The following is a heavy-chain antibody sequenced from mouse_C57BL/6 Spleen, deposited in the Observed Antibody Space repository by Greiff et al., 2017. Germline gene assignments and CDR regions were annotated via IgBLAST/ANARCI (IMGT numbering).Heavy chain of an antibody. CDR2: IYPRSGNT. Sequence: VQLQQSGAELARPGASVKLSCKASGYTFTSYGISWVKQRTGQGLEWIGEIYPRSGNTYYNEKFKGKATLTADKSSSTAYMELRSLTSEDSAVYFCARYGGYYPYFDYWGQGTTLTVSS. CDR3: ARYGGYYPYFDY. CDR1: GYTFTSYG. V-gene: IGHV1-81*01. J-gene: IGHJ2*01. D-gene: IGHD2-3*01.